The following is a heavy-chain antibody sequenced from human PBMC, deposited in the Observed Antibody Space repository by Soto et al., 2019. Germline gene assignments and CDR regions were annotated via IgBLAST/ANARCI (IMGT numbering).Heavy chain of an antibody. Sequence: QLQLQESGSGLVKPSQTLSLTCAVSGGSISSGGYSWSWIRQPPGKGLEWIGYIYHSGSTYYNPSLKSRVTISVDRSKNQFSLKLSSVTAADTAVYYCAREGAYYYDSSGIWGAFDIWGQGTMVTVSS. V-gene: IGHV4-30-2*01. CDR3: AREGAYYYDSSGIWGAFDI. CDR1: GGSISSGGYS. J-gene: IGHJ3*02. D-gene: IGHD3-22*01. CDR2: IYHSGST.